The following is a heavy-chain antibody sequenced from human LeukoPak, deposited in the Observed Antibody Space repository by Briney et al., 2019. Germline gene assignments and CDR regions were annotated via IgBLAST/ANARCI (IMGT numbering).Heavy chain of an antibody. CDR2: ISWNSGSI. V-gene: IGHV3-9*01. J-gene: IGHJ4*02. CDR1: GFTFDDYA. D-gene: IGHD2-2*01. Sequence: PGGSLRLSCAASGFTFDDYAMHRVRQAPGKGLEWVSGISWNSGSIGCADSVKGRFTISRDNAKNSLYLQMNSLRAEDTALYYCAKAYCSSTSCLVDYWGQGTLVTVSS. CDR3: AKAYCSSTSCLVDY.